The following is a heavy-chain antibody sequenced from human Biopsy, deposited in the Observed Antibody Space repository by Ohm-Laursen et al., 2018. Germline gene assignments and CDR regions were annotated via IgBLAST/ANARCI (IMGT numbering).Heavy chain of an antibody. CDR2: ISETSSHI. D-gene: IGHD3-3*01. V-gene: IGHV3-21*01. J-gene: IGHJ5*01. Sequence: SLRLSCAASGFTFSSYSMNWVRQAPGKGLEWISYISETSSHIYDADSVKGRFTVARDNAKNSLYLQLNSLGAEDTAVYFCAREIYPTTIYRPVDSWGQGTLVTVSS. CDR3: AREIYPTTIYRPVDS. CDR1: GFTFSSYS.